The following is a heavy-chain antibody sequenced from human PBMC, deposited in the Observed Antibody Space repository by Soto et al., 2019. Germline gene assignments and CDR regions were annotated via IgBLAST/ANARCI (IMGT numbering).Heavy chain of an antibody. CDR3: ARELSGSSSVDY. D-gene: IGHD6-13*01. CDR2: IWYDGSNK. V-gene: IGHV3-33*01. CDR1: GFTFSSYG. Sequence: AGGSLRLSCAASGFTFSSYGMHWVRQAPGKGLEWVAVIWYDGSNKYYADSVKGRFTISRDSSKNTLYLQMNSLRAEDTAVYYCARELSGSSSVDYWGQGTLVTVSS. J-gene: IGHJ4*02.